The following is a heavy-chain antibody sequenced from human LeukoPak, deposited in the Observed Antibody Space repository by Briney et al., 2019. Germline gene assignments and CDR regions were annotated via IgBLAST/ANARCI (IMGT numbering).Heavy chain of an antibody. CDR3: ARFGYVAAVDV. CDR1: GFSFSAYW. D-gene: IGHD2-15*01. CDR2: INPVGSET. Sequence: GGSLRLSCAASGFSFSAYWMTWVRQAPGTGLEWVANINPVGSETYYLDPVKGRFSISRDNAKNLVYLQMNSLRAEDTAVYHCARFGYVAAVDVWGQGTPVTVSS. V-gene: IGHV3-7*01. J-gene: IGHJ4*02.